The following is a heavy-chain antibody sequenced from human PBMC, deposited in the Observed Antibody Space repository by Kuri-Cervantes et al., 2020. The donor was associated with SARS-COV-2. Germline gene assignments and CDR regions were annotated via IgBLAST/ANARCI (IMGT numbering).Heavy chain of an antibody. CDR3: ARGPPPRYSSGQCDY. J-gene: IGHJ4*02. Sequence: SETLSLTCTVSGGSVSSGSYYWSWIRQPPGKGLEWIGEINHSGSTNYNPSLKSRVTISVDTSKNQFSLKLSSVTAADTAVYYCARGPPPRYSSGQCDYWGQGTLVTVSS. D-gene: IGHD6-19*01. CDR1: GGSVSSGSYY. V-gene: IGHV4-39*07. CDR2: INHSGST.